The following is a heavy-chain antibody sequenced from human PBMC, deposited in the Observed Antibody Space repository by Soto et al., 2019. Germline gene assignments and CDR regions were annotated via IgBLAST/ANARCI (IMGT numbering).Heavy chain of an antibody. D-gene: IGHD3-3*01. CDR1: GGSISSYY. Sequence: SETLSLTCTVSGGSISSYYWSWIRQPPGKGLEWIGYIYYSGSTNYNPSLKSRVTISVDTSKNQFSLKLSSVTAADTAVYYCARATYDFWSGYLDYWGQGTLVTFSS. J-gene: IGHJ4*02. CDR2: IYYSGST. V-gene: IGHV4-59*01. CDR3: ARATYDFWSGYLDY.